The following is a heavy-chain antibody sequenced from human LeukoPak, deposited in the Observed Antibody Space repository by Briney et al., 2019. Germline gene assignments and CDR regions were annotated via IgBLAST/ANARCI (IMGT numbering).Heavy chain of an antibody. V-gene: IGHV1-2*02. CDR1: GYTFTGYY. Sequence: ASVKVSCKASGYTFTGYYMHWMRQAPGQGLEWMGWINPNSGGTNYAQKFQGRVTMTGDTSISTAYMELSRLRSDDTAVYYCARENNPTAHYYYYYMDVWGKGTTVTVSS. CDR3: ARENNPTAHYYYYYMDV. CDR2: INPNSGGT. J-gene: IGHJ6*03. D-gene: IGHD1-14*01.